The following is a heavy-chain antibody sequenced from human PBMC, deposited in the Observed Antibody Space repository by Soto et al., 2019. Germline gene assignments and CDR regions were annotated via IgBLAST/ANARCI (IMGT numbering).Heavy chain of an antibody. CDR3: ARGLTGTTLGYYYYGMDV. V-gene: IGHV4-34*01. CDR2: NNHSGNT. Sequence: PSETLSLTSAVYGGPFSGYYWSWIRKPQGKGLEWIGENNHSGNTNYNPSNKKRITITIDTSKNQFSLKLSSVTAADTAVYYCARGLTGTTLGYYYYGMDVWGQGTTVT. D-gene: IGHD1-20*01. CDR1: GGPFSGYY. J-gene: IGHJ6*02.